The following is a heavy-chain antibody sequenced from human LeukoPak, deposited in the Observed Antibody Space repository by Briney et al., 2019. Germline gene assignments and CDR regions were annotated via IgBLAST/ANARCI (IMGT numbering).Heavy chain of an antibody. CDR1: GYTFTSYA. D-gene: IGHD3-3*01. CDR3: ASQNYDFWSGYYSDAFDI. V-gene: IGHV1-69*04. J-gene: IGHJ3*02. Sequence: ASVKVSCKASGYTFTSYAMNWVRQAPGQGLEWMGRIIPILGIANYAQKFQGRVTITADKSTSTAYMELSSLRSEDTAVYYCASQNYDFWSGYYSDAFDIWGQGTMVTVSS. CDR2: IIPILGIA.